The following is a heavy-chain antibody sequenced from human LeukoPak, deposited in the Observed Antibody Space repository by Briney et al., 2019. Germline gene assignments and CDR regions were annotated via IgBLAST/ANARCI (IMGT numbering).Heavy chain of an antibody. CDR2: MNPNSGNT. CDR3: ARRAVVVPAAKRRYLYYGMDV. D-gene: IGHD2-2*01. Sequence: ASVKVSCKASRYTFTSYDINWVRQATGQGLEWMGWMNPNSGNTGYAQKFQGRVTMTRNTSISTAYMELSSLRSEDTAVYYCARRAVVVPAAKRRYLYYGMDVWGQGTTVTVSS. CDR1: RYTFTSYD. V-gene: IGHV1-8*01. J-gene: IGHJ6*02.